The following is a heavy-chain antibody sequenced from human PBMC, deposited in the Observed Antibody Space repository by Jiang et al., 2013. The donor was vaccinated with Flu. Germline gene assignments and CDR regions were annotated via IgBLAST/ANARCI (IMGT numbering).Heavy chain of an antibody. CDR3: ARGDYYDSSGYLEPSGMDV. J-gene: IGHJ6*02. V-gene: IGHV3-33*01. CDR2: IWYDGSNK. D-gene: IGHD3-22*01. Sequence: VESGGGVVQPGRSLRLSCAASGFTFSSYGMHWVRQAPGKGLEWVAVIWYDGSNKYYADSVKGRFTISRDNSKNTLYLQMNSLRAEDTAVYYCARGDYYDSSGYLEPSGMDVWGQGTTVTVSS. CDR1: GFTFSSYG.